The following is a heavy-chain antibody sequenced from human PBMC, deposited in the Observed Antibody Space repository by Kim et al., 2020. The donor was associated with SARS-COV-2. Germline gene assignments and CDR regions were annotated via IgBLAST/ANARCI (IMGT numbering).Heavy chain of an antibody. Sequence: GGSLRLSCAASGFTFSNAWMSWVRQAPGKGLEWAGRIKSKTDGGTTDYAAPVKGRFTISRDDSKNTLYLQMNSLKTEDTAVYYCTTAGMATVTTDFDYWG. V-gene: IGHV3-15*01. CDR1: GFTFSNAW. D-gene: IGHD4-17*01. J-gene: IGHJ4*01. CDR3: TTAGMATVTTDFDY. CDR2: IKSKTDGGTT.